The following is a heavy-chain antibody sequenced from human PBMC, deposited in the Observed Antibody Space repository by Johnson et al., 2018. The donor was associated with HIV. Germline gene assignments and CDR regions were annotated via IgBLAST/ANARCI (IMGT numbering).Heavy chain of an antibody. CDR2: IWYDGSNK. Sequence: QVKLVESGGGVVQPGRSLRLSCAASGFTFSSYGMHWVRQAPGKGLEWVAVIWYDGSNKYYADSVKGRFTISRDNSKNTLYLQMNSLRSEDTAVYYCAGAGVKIVFVFGGQGQMAT. J-gene: IGHJ3*01. CDR3: AGAGVKIVFVF. V-gene: IGHV3-33*01. D-gene: IGHD7-27*01. CDR1: GFTFSSYG.